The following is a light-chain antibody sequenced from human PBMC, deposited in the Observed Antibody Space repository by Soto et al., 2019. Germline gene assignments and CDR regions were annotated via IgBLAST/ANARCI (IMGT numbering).Light chain of an antibody. J-gene: IGKJ1*01. Sequence: EIVMTQSPATLSVSPGDRATLSCRASQSVTSNLAWYQQKPGQAPRLLIYGASSRATGIPDRFSGSGSGTDFTLTISRLEPEDFAVYYCQQYGISPRTFGQGTKVDIK. V-gene: IGKV3-20*01. CDR2: GAS. CDR3: QQYGISPRT. CDR1: QSVTSN.